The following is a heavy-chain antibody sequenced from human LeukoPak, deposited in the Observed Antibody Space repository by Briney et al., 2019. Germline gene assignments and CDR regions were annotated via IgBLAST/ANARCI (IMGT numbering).Heavy chain of an antibody. J-gene: IGHJ4*02. D-gene: IGHD1-26*01. CDR2: ISGSGGST. CDR3: AKAGSIRFDY. CDR1: GFTFSSYG. V-gene: IGHV3-23*01. Sequence: GGSLRLSCAASGFTFSSYGMSWVRQAPGKGLEWVSAISGSGGSTYYTDSVKGRFTISRDNSKNTLYLQMNSLRAEDTAVYYCAKAGSIRFDYWGQGTLVTVSS.